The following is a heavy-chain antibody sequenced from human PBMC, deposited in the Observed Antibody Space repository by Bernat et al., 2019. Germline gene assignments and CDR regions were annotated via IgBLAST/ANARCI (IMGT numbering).Heavy chain of an antibody. CDR2: IYSGGST. V-gene: IGHV3-66*01. D-gene: IGHD6-19*01. J-gene: IGHJ4*02. CDR3: ARDLSQSSGWYSLSH. Sequence: VQLVESGGGVVRPGGSLRLSCAASGFTFDDYGMSWVRQAPGKGLEWVSVIYSGGSTYYADSVKGRFTISRDKSKNTLYLQMNSLRAEDTAVYYCARDLSQSSGWYSLSHWGQGTLVTVSS. CDR1: GFTFDDYG.